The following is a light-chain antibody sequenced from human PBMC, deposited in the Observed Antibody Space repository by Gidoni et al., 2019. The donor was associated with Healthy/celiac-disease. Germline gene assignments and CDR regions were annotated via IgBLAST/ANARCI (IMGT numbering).Light chain of an antibody. CDR2: AAS. Sequence: DIQRTQSPSSLSASVGDRVTSTGRASQSIRSYLNWYQQKQGQAPKLLIYAASSLQCGVPSRFSGSGSGTDFTLTISSLQPEDFATYYCQQSYRTPQTFGQGTKVEIK. V-gene: IGKV1-39*01. J-gene: IGKJ1*01. CDR1: QSIRSY. CDR3: QQSYRTPQT.